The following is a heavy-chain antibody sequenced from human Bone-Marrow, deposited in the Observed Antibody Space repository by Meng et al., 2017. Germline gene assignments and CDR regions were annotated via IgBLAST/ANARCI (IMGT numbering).Heavy chain of an antibody. J-gene: IGHJ4*02. Sequence: QVQLVTAGVELKTPGALVKVASKPSGYNFPDYYIHWLRRPPGQGLEWMGRINPKSGDTHYAQKLQARVTMTGDTSISTAYMELSGLRSADTAMYYCARDEDISAAGKLFGDYWGQGTLVTVSS. CDR1: GYNFPDYY. CDR3: ARDEDISAAGKLFGDY. D-gene: IGHD6-25*01. CDR2: INPKSGDT. V-gene: IGHV1-2*06.